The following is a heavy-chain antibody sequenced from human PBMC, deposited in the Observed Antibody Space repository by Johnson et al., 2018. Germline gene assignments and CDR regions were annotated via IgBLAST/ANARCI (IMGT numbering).Heavy chain of an antibody. CDR3: ARPGIFYDSRGFFLSSALDT. J-gene: IGHJ3*02. CDR1: GYSFTTYW. Sequence: EVQLVESGAEVRKXGESXKIXCEASGYSFTTYWIAWVRQMPGKGLEWMGLISPGDSHTRYSPSFEGQVTIAADTSITTASLQWSSLKASDTPMYYCARPGIFYDSRGFFLSSALDTWGQGTMVTVSS. V-gene: IGHV5-51*03. D-gene: IGHD3-22*01. CDR2: ISPGDSHT.